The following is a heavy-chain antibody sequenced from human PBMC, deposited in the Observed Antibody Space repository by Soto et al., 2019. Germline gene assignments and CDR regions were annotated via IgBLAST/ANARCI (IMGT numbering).Heavy chain of an antibody. CDR1: GFTFNTYW. D-gene: IGHD5-12*01. CDR2: INSDGTKT. CDR3: ATVATTSYTGLDP. J-gene: IGHJ5*02. Sequence: PGGSLRLSCAGSGFTFNTYWMHWVRQAPGKGLVWVSRINSDGTKTSYADSVKGRFTISRDNAKSTVYLQMNSLRAEDTAVYYCATVATTSYTGLDPWGQGTLVTVSS. V-gene: IGHV3-74*01.